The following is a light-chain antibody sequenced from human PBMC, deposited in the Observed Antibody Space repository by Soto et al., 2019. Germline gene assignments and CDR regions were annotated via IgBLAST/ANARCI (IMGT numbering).Light chain of an antibody. CDR2: DAS. J-gene: IGKJ3*01. CDR3: QQRSNWPPWT. CDR1: QSVDTY. Sequence: EVVVTQSPSTLSLSPGERATLSCMAIQSVDTYLAWYQQKPCQPHSLLIYDASNRATGIPATFSGSGSGTDFTLTITTLEPEDFAVYYCQQRSNWPPWTFGPGTKV. V-gene: IGKV3-11*01.